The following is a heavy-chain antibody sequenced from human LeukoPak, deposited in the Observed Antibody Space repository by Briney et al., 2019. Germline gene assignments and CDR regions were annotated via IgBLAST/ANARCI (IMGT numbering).Heavy chain of an antibody. V-gene: IGHV1-69*05. CDR2: LIPIFETT. Sequence: ASVKVSCKASGGSFSSYSISWVRRAPGQGLEWMGELIPIFETTTYAQRFQGRVTITTDESTSPAYMELSSLTSEDTAVYYCARRPYCSSASCRRSYWYFDLWGRGTLVTVSS. D-gene: IGHD2-2*01. J-gene: IGHJ2*01. CDR3: ARRPYCSSASCRRSYWYFDL. CDR1: GGSFSSYS.